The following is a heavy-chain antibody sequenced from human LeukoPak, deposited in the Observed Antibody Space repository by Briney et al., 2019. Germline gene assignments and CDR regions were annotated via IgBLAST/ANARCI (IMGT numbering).Heavy chain of an antibody. D-gene: IGHD6-19*01. Sequence: GASVKVSCKASGYTFTGYYMHWVRQAPGQGLEWMGWINPNSGGRNYAQKFQGRVTMTRVTSISTAYMELSRLRSDDTALYYCASGTGYSSGWVPDYWGQGTLVTVSS. CDR2: INPNSGGR. CDR3: ASGTGYSSGWVPDY. CDR1: GYTFTGYY. V-gene: IGHV1-2*02. J-gene: IGHJ4*02.